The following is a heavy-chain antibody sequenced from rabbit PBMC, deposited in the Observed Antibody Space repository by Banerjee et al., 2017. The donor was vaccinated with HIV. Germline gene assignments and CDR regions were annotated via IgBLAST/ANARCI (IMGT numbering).Heavy chain of an antibody. CDR3: ARDWADSNGYSYAYDLNL. V-gene: IGHV1S40*01. CDR1: GFDFSSNA. Sequence: QSLEESGGDLVKPEGSLTLTCKASGFDFSSNAMCWVRQAPGKGLEWIAYVDAGSTGNTVYASWAKGRFTISKTSSTTVTLQMTSLTAADTATYFCARDWADSNGYSYAYDLNLWGQGTLVTVS. J-gene: IGHJ4*01. D-gene: IGHD6-1*01. CDR2: VDAGSTGNT.